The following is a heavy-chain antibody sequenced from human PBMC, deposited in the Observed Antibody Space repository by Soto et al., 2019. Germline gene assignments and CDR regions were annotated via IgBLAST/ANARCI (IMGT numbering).Heavy chain of an antibody. CDR2: IYYSGST. Sequence: SEILSLTCTVAGGSISSSSYYRGWIRQPPGKGLEWIGSIYYSGSTYYNPSLKSRVTISVDTSKNQFSLKLSSVTAADTAVYYCARHPYYDYIWGSYRYDYWGQGTLVTVSS. CDR3: ARHPYYDYIWGSYRYDY. CDR1: GGSISSSSYY. D-gene: IGHD3-16*02. J-gene: IGHJ4*02. V-gene: IGHV4-39*01.